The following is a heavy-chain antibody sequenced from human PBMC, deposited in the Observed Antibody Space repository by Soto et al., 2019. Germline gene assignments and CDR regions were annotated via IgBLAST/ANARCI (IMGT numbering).Heavy chain of an antibody. J-gene: IGHJ4*02. CDR3: AKEYGSTWIDH. CDR2: MSYDGTKE. CDR1: GFTLSTYG. V-gene: IGHV3-30*18. Sequence: GGSLRLSCAASGFTLSTYGMHWVRQAPGKGLEWVAAMSYDGTKEYYVDSVKGRFTISRDNSRNTLFLQLNSLRAEDTAVYYCAKEYGSTWIDHWGQGTLVTVSS. D-gene: IGHD6-13*01.